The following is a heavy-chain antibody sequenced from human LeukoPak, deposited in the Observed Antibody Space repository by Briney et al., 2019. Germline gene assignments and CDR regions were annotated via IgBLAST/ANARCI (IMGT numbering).Heavy chain of an antibody. CDR2: TSGSGGST. CDR1: GFTFSSYA. CDR3: AKDTYYYDSSGYYFIDY. J-gene: IGHJ4*02. D-gene: IGHD3-22*01. Sequence: GGSLRLSCAASGFTFSSYAMSWVRQAPGKGLGWVSVTSGSGGSTYYADSVKGRFTISRDNSKNTLYLQMNSLRAEDTAVYYCAKDTYYYDSSGYYFIDYWGQGTLVTVSS. V-gene: IGHV3-23*01.